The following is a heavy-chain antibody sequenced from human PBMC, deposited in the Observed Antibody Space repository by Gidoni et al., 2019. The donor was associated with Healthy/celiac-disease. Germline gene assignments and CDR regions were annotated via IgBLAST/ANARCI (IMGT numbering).Heavy chain of an antibody. J-gene: IGHJ5*02. Sequence: EVQLVQSGAEVKKPGESLRISFKGSGYSFTSYWIGWVRRLPGNGLGWRGRIDPSDSYTNYSPSFQGHVTISADKSISTAYLQLSSLKASDTAMYYCARPYYGSGSYWFDPWGQGTLVTVSS. CDR2: IDPSDSYT. V-gene: IGHV5-10-1*01. CDR3: ARPYYGSGSYWFDP. D-gene: IGHD3-10*01. CDR1: GYSFTSYW.